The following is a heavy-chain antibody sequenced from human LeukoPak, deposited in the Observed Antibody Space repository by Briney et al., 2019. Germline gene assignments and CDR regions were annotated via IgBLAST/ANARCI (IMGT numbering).Heavy chain of an antibody. J-gene: IGHJ5*02. CDR2: FDPEYGET. V-gene: IGHV1-24*01. CDR1: GYTLNELS. Sequence: GASVKVSCKVSGYTLNELSIHWVRQAAGKGLEWMGGFDPEYGETVYAQKFQGRVTMAEDTSTDTAYMELSGLRSEDTAVYYCAPLDFWVPSTWGQGTLVTVSS. D-gene: IGHD3-3*01. CDR3: APLDFWVPST.